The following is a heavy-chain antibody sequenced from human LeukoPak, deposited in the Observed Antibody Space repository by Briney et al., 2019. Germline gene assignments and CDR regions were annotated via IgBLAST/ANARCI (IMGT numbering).Heavy chain of an antibody. CDR2: IYYSGST. D-gene: IGHD6-19*01. CDR1: GGSISSYY. Sequence: SETLSLTCTVSGGSISSYYWSWIRQPPEKGLEWIGYIYYSGSTNYNPSLKSRVTISVDTSKNQFSLKLSSVTAADTAVYYCARTVAVGVDDWFDPWGQGTLVTVSS. J-gene: IGHJ5*02. CDR3: ARTVAVGVDDWFDP. V-gene: IGHV4-59*01.